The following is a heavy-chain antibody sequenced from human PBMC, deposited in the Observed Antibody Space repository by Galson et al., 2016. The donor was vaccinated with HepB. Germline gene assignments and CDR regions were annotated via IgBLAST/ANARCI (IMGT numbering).Heavy chain of an antibody. D-gene: IGHD3-16*01. CDR2: LHTSGST. V-gene: IGHV4-61*02. CDR3: TRDWGGALDY. Sequence: TLSLTCSVASGSITSGSYYWSWIRQPAGKGLEWIGRLHTSGSTKYNPSLKSRVTISVDTSKNQFFLTLRSVTAADTAVYYCTRDWGGALDYWGQGTLVTVSS. J-gene: IGHJ4*02. CDR1: SGSITSGSYY.